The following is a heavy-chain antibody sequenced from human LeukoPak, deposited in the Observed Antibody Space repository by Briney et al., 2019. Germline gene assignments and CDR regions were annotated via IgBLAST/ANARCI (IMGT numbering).Heavy chain of an antibody. Sequence: GGSLRLSCAASGFTFSNYAMTWVRQAPGKGLEWVSSISNSGGSTYYADSVKGRFTISRDNSKNTLFLQMNSLRAEDTAAYYCAKEPTYFYGSGSFSHYFDYWGQGTLVTASS. CDR3: AKEPTYFYGSGSFSHYFDY. J-gene: IGHJ4*02. D-gene: IGHD3-10*01. CDR2: ISNSGGST. V-gene: IGHV3-23*01. CDR1: GFTFSNYA.